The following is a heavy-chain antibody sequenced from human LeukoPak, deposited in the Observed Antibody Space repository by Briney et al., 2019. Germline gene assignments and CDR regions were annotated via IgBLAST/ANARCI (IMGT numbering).Heavy chain of an antibody. D-gene: IGHD3-3*01. Sequence: GRSLRLSCAASGFTISSYAMHWVRQAPGKGLEWVAVISYDGSNKYYADSVKGRFTISRDNSKNTLYLQMNSLRAEDTAVYYCARSGYLSDCPDYWGQGTLVTVSS. J-gene: IGHJ4*02. V-gene: IGHV3-30-3*01. CDR1: GFTISSYA. CDR3: ARSGYLSDCPDY. CDR2: ISYDGSNK.